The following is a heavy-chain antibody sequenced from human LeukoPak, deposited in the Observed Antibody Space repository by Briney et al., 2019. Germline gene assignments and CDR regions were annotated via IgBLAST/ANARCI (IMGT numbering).Heavy chain of an antibody. CDR2: ISADNGNT. CDR3: ARDCWSRSSTNFYSSKDYYYYMDV. CDR1: GYTFTSYG. J-gene: IGHJ6*03. Sequence: ASVKVSCKASGYTFTSYGISWVRQAPGQGLEWMGWISADNGNTNYAQKLQGRVTMTTDTSTSTVYMELRSLRSDDTAVYYCARDCWSRSSTNFYSSKDYYYYMDVRGKGTTVTVSS. D-gene: IGHD2-2*01. V-gene: IGHV1-18*01.